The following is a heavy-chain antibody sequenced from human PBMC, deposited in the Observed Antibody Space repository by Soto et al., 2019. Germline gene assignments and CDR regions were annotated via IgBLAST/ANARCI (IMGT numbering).Heavy chain of an antibody. D-gene: IGHD3-22*01. CDR1: GXTFSDYY. CDR3: ARDKGYYDSSGYYLLDY. CDR2: ISSSSYT. V-gene: IGHV3-11*06. Sequence: LRLSFAASGXTFSDYYMSWIRQAPGKGLEWVSYISSSSYTNYADSVKGRFTISRDNAKNSLYLQMNSLRAEDTAVYYCARDKGYYDSSGYYLLDYWGQGTLVTVSS. J-gene: IGHJ4*02.